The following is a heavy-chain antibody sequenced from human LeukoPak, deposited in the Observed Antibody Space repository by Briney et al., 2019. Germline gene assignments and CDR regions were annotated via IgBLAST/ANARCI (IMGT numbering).Heavy chain of an antibody. CDR2: IRSKANNYAT. Sequence: GGSLRLSCAASGFTFSGSTMHWVRQASGKGLEWVGRIRSKANNYATAYATSVKGRFTLSRDDSKNTAYLQMNSLKTEDTAVYYCIRGAASGSYYGFDVWGQGATVTVSS. CDR1: GFTFSGST. CDR3: IRGAASGSYYGFDV. V-gene: IGHV3-73*01. J-gene: IGHJ6*02. D-gene: IGHD1-26*01.